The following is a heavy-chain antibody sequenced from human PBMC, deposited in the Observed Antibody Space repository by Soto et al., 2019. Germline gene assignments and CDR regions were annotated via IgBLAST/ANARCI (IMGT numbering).Heavy chain of an antibody. Sequence: GGSLRLSCAASGFTFDDYAMHWVRQAPGKGLEWVSGISWNSGSIGYADSVKGRFTISRDNAKNSLYLQMKSLRAEDTALYYCAKDIGRWLQYNVFHISGQGTTVTVYS. J-gene: IGHJ6*02. D-gene: IGHD5-12*01. CDR2: ISWNSGSI. CDR3: AKDIGRWLQYNVFHI. CDR1: GFTFDDYA. V-gene: IGHV3-9*01.